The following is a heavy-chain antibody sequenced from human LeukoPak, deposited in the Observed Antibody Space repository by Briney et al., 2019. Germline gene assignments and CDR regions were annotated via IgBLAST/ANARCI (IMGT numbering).Heavy chain of an antibody. CDR3: AKSDGYGLIDY. J-gene: IGHJ4*02. D-gene: IGHD2-21*02. V-gene: IGHV3-48*01. CDR2: SSSSSSPI. Sequence: GGSLRLSCVASGFTFSTYHMHWVRQAPGKGLEWVSFSSSSSSPIYYADSVKGRFTVSRDNAKNSLSLQMNSLRAEDTAMYYCAKSDGYGLIDYLGQGTLVTVSS. CDR1: GFTFSTYH.